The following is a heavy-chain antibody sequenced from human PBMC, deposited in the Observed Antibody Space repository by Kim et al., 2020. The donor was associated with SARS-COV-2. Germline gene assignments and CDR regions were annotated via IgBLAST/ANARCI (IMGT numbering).Heavy chain of an antibody. V-gene: IGHV3-23*01. Sequence: VKGRFTISRDNSKNTLYLQMNSLRAEDTAVYYCAKEGYCSGGSCYGNFDYWGQGTLVTVSS. CDR3: AKEGYCSGGSCYGNFDY. J-gene: IGHJ4*02. D-gene: IGHD2-15*01.